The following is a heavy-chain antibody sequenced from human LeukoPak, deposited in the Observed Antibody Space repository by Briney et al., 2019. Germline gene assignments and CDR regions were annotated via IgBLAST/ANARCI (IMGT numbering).Heavy chain of an antibody. CDR3: ARNAAHEYYFDY. CDR1: GGSISSYY. V-gene: IGHV4-59*08. CDR2: IYYTGST. J-gene: IGHJ4*02. D-gene: IGHD2-15*01. Sequence: SETLSLTCTVSGGSISSYYWSWIRQPPGKGLEWIGYIYYTGSTNYNPSLKSRVTISLDTSKNQFSLKLSSVIAADTAVYYCARNAAHEYYFDYWGQGTLVTVSS.